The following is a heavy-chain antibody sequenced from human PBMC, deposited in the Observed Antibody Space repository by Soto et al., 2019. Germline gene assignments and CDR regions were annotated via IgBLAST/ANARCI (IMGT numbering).Heavy chain of an antibody. CDR1: SCSINNYY. V-gene: IGHV4-59*12. CDR2: IYYAGTT. Sequence: PSETLSLTCTVSSCSINNYYWSWIRQPPGKGLEFIGYIYYAGTTTYNPSLKSRVTISVDRSKNQFSLKLSSVTAADTAVYYCARVPSPWGQGTQVTVSS. CDR3: ARVPSP. J-gene: IGHJ5*02.